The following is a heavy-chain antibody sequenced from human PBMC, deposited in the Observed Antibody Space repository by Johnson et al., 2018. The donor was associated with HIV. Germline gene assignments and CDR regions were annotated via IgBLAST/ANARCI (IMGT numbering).Heavy chain of an antibody. D-gene: IGHD6-19*01. Sequence: QVQLVESGGGVVQPGRSVRLSCVVSGLNFSDYGMHWVRQAPGKGLEWVAIISFDGSNEYYADSVKGRFTISRDNSKNTLSLQMNSLRAEDTAVYYCAKGDDSSGWYNGAFDIWGLGTMVTVSS. CDR2: ISFDGSNE. CDR3: AKGDDSSGWYNGAFDI. V-gene: IGHV3-30*04. CDR1: GLNFSDYG. J-gene: IGHJ3*02.